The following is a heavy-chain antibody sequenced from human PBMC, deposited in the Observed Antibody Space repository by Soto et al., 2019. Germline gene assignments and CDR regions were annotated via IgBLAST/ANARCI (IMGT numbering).Heavy chain of an antibody. CDR1: GFTFSSYS. D-gene: IGHD1-26*01. CDR2: ISSSSSYI. CDR3: ARDRVIVGDNTHYSYGMDV. V-gene: IGHV3-21*01. J-gene: IGHJ6*02. Sequence: EVQLVESGGGLVKPGGSLRLSCAASGFTFSSYSMNWVRQAPGKGLEWVSSISSSSSYIYYADSVKGRFTISRDNAKNSLYLQMNSLRAEDTAVYYCARDRVIVGDNTHYSYGMDVWGQGNTVTVSS.